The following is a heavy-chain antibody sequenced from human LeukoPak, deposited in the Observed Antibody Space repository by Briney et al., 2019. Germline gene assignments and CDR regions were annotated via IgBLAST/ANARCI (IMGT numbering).Heavy chain of an antibody. CDR1: GGSISSSNW. V-gene: IGHV4-4*02. CDR3: ARTYYDFWSGYYTVSWFDP. Sequence: PSETLSLTCAVSGGSISSSNWWSWVRQPPGKGLEWIGEIYHSGSTNYNPSLKSRVTISVDTSKNQFSLKLSSVTAADTAVYYCARTYYDFWSGYYTVSWFDPWGQGTLVTVSS. J-gene: IGHJ5*02. D-gene: IGHD3-3*01. CDR2: IYHSGST.